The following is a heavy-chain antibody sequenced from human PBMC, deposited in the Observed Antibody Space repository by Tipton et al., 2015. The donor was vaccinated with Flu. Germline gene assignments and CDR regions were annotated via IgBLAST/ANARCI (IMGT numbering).Heavy chain of an antibody. Sequence: TLSLTCAVSGDSISSDFYWAWIRQFPGKGLEWIGTVSRTGSTIYNSSLKSRVTILIDTSKNQFFLNMRSVTAADMAVYYCARRDYSNYVSDPKSWFDPWGQGTLVAVSS. J-gene: IGHJ5*02. CDR3: ARRDYSNYVSDPKSWFDP. D-gene: IGHD4-11*01. CDR1: GDSISSDFY. V-gene: IGHV4-38-2*01. CDR2: VSRTGST.